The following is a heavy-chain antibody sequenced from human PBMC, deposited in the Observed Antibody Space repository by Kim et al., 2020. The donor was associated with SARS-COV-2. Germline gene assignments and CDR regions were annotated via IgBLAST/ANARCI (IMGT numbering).Heavy chain of an antibody. Sequence: GGSLRLSCAASGFTFSSYSMNWVRQAPGKGLEWVSYIGSSGIIYYVDSVKGRFTISRDNAKNSLYLQMNRLRDEDTAVYYCARGVILTGYKGLNDFWGQG. J-gene: IGHJ4*02. V-gene: IGHV3-48*02. D-gene: IGHD3-9*01. CDR1: GFTFSSYS. CDR3: ARGVILTGYKGLNDF. CDR2: IGSSGII.